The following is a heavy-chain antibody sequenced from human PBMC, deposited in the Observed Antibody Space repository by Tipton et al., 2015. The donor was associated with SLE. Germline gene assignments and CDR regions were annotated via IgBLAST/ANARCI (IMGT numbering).Heavy chain of an antibody. J-gene: IGHJ4*02. CDR3: ASLFSGSYSPFDY. Sequence: TLSLTCTVSGGSISSYYWSWIRQPPGKGLEWIGYIYYSGSTNYNPSLKRRVTISVDTSKNQFSLKLSSVTAADTAVYYCASLFSGSYSPFDYWGQGTLVTVSS. CDR2: IYYSGST. D-gene: IGHD1-26*01. CDR1: GGSISSYY. V-gene: IGHV4-59*01.